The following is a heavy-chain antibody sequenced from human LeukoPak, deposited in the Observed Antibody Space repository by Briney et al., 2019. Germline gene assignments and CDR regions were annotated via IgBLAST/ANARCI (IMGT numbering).Heavy chain of an antibody. CDR3: AREGYYGSGSPPSLYFDY. CDR2: TSSDLNVK. J-gene: IGHJ4*02. V-gene: IGHV3-30*03. Sequence: LSLTCAVYGGSFSGYYWSWIRQPPGKGLEWMAVTSSDLNVKLYADSVKGRFTISRDNSRSTLYLQMNSLRPEDTAIYYCAREGYYGSGSPPSLYFDYWGQGTLVTVSS. D-gene: IGHD3-10*01. CDR1: GGSFSGYY.